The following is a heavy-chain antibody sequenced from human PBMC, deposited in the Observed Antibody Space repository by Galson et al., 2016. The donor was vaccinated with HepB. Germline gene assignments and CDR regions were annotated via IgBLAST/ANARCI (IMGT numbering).Heavy chain of an antibody. CDR2: INPDGSQK. J-gene: IGHJ4*02. D-gene: IGHD2-15*01. CDR1: GSIFSGYW. CDR3: ARGRYCSGGGCYQDY. Sequence: SLRLSCAVSGSIFSGYWMSWVRQAPGEGLEWVANINPDGSQKYYVDSVRGRFTISRDNAKNSLFLYTNNVRADDTALYYCARGRYCSGGGCYQDYWGQGTLVTVSS. V-gene: IGHV3-7*03.